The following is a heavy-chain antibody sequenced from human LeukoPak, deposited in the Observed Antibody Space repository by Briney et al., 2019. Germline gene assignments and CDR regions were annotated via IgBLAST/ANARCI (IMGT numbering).Heavy chain of an antibody. V-gene: IGHV4-59*01. CDR1: GGSISSYY. CDR2: IHYSGST. D-gene: IGHD3-9*01. J-gene: IGHJ4*02. Sequence: SETRSLTCTVSGGSISSYYWSWIRQPPGKGLEWIGYIHYSGSTNYNPSLKSRVTISVDTSKNQFSLKLSSVTAADTAVYYCARGGGLRYFDWLPTAGLDYWGQGTLVTVSS. CDR3: ARGGGLRYFDWLPTAGLDY.